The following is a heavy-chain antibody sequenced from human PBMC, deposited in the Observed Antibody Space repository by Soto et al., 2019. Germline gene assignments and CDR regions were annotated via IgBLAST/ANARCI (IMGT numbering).Heavy chain of an antibody. J-gene: IGHJ5*02. CDR1: GGSFSGYY. Sequence: SETLCLTCAVYGGSFSGYYWSWIRQPPGKGLEWIGEINHSGSTNYNPSLKSRVTISVDTSKNQFSLKLSSVTAADTAVYYCARGLYYDFWSRRDNWFDPWGQGTLVTVSS. CDR2: INHSGST. CDR3: ARGLYYDFWSRRDNWFDP. V-gene: IGHV4-34*01. D-gene: IGHD3-3*01.